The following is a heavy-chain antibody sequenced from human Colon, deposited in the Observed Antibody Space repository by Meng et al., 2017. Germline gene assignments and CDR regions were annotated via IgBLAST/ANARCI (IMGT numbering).Heavy chain of an antibody. J-gene: IGHJ3*02. CDR1: GFTFSSYA. V-gene: IGHV3-23*01. CDR2: ISGSGGST. CDR3: AKSVVVVVAAVDNAFDI. Sequence: GGSLRFSCAAPGFTFSSYAMSWVRQAPGKGLEWVSAISGSGGSTYYADSVKGRFTISRDNSKITLYLQMNSLRAEDTAVYYCAKSVVVVVAAVDNAFDIWGQGTMVTVSS. D-gene: IGHD2-15*01.